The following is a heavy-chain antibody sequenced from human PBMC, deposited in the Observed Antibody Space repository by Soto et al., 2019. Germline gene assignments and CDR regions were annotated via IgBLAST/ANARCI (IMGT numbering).Heavy chain of an antibody. CDR3: AKDRGGSGWRFDY. V-gene: IGHV3-23*01. CDR1: GFTFGNYA. Sequence: GSLRLSCAASGFTFGNYAMSGVRQAPGKGLEWVSAIAASGATTYYADSVKGRLTVSRDNSKNTLYLQMNSLRAEDTAVYYCAKDRGGSGWRFDYWGQGTLVTVSS. D-gene: IGHD6-19*01. J-gene: IGHJ4*02. CDR2: IAASGATT.